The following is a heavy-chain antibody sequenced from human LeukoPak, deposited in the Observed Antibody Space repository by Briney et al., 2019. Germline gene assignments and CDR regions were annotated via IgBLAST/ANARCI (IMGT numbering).Heavy chain of an antibody. J-gene: IGHJ3*02. V-gene: IGHV3-7*01. CDR1: GFSFSNYW. CDR3: ARDLTNWNDATFDI. D-gene: IGHD1-1*01. CDR2: VKVGGSET. Sequence: PGGSLRLSCAASGFSFSNYWMSWVRQAPGKGLEWVANVKVGGSETYYVDSVKGRFTISRDNSKNSLYLQMNYLRAEDTAVYYCARDLTNWNDATFDIWGQGTMVTVAS.